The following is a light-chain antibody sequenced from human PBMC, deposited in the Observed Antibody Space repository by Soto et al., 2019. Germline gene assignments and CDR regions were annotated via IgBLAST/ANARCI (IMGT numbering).Light chain of an antibody. J-gene: IGLJ1*01. V-gene: IGLV1-51*01. CDR3: ETWDSSLSAAV. Sequence: QSVLTQPPSVSAAPGQRVTISCSGSSSNIGNNYVSWYQQLPGAAPKFLIYDDSKRPSGIPDRFSGSKTGTSATLGITGLQTGDEADYYCETWDSSLSAAVFGTGTKVTVL. CDR1: SSNIGNNY. CDR2: DDS.